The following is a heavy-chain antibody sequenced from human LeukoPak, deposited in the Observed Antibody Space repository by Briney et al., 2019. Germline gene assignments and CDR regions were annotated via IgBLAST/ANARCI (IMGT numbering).Heavy chain of an antibody. CDR2: ISGSGGST. CDR3: AKDQSSGYCFDY. CDR1: GFTFSSYA. Sequence: GGSLRLSCAASGFTFSSYAMSWVRQAPGKGLEWVSAISGSGGSTYYADSVKGRCTISRDNSKNTLYLQMNSLRAEDTAVYYCAKDQSSGYCFDYWGQGTLVTVSS. J-gene: IGHJ4*02. V-gene: IGHV3-23*01. D-gene: IGHD5-12*01.